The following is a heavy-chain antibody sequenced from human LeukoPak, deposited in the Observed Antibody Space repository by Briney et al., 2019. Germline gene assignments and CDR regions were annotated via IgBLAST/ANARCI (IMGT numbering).Heavy chain of an antibody. CDR2: ISWNSGSI. D-gene: IGHD2-2*01. Sequence: GGSLRLSCAASGGTFDDYAMHWVRQAPGKGLEWASGISWNSGSIGYADSVKGRFTISSDNAKNSLYLQMNSLRAEDTALYYCASASSTSVNWFAPWGQGTLVTVSS. V-gene: IGHV3-9*01. CDR1: GGTFDDYA. CDR3: ASASSTSVNWFAP. J-gene: IGHJ5*02.